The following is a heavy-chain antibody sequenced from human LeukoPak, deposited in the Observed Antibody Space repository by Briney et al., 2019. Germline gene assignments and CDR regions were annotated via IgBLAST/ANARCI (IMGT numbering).Heavy chain of an antibody. D-gene: IGHD3-10*01. CDR2: INHSGST. CDR1: GGSFSGYY. J-gene: IGHJ4*02. CDR3: ARGPYYYGSGSYYSR. V-gene: IGHV4-34*01. Sequence: SETLSLTCAVYGGSFSGYYWSWIRQPPGKGLEWIGEINHSGSTNYNPSLKSRVTISVDTSKNQFSLKLSSVTAADTAVYYCARGPYYYGSGSYYSRWGQGTLVTVSS.